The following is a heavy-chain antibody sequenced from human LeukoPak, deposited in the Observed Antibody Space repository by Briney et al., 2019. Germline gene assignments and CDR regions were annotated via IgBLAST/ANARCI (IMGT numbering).Heavy chain of an antibody. J-gene: IGHJ3*02. D-gene: IGHD6-6*01. Sequence: TSEALSLTCSVSGDSISSYYGSGVRQPPGKGLEWIGNIRYSGSTNYNPSLKSRVTISVDTSNNQFSLTLSSVTAADTAVYYCAREYSSSSGRRAFDIWGQGTMVTVSS. CDR3: AREYSSSSGRRAFDI. V-gene: IGHV4-59*08. CDR2: IRYSGST. CDR1: GDSISSYY.